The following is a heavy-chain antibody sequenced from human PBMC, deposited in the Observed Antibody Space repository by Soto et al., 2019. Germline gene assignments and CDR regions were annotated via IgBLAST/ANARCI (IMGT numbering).Heavy chain of an antibody. CDR2: ISIYNGNI. Sequence: ASVKVSCKASGYSFTSYGISWVRQAPGQGLEWMGWISIYNGNIMYEQKFQGRVTMTTDTSTSAAYMELRSLRSDDTAVYYCARRPYSSSWITFESWGLGTLVTVSS. CDR1: GYSFTSYG. J-gene: IGHJ4*02. D-gene: IGHD6-13*01. V-gene: IGHV1-18*04. CDR3: ARRPYSSSWITFES.